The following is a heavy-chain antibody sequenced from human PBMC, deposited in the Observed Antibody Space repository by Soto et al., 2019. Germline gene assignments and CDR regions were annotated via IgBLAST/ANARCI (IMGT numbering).Heavy chain of an antibody. V-gene: IGHV3-15*01. CDR1: GFTFSDAW. D-gene: IGHD3-10*01. CDR3: VTGRGGGMDV. J-gene: IGHJ6*01. Sequence: EVQLVESGGGMVMPGGSLRLSCAASGFTFSDAWMTWIRQAPGKGLQCVGRIKRRIDGETTDYAAPVKGRFTISRDDSKNTRYLQMKSLKVEDTAMYYCVTGRGGGMDVWGQGTTVTVSS. CDR2: IKRRIDGETT.